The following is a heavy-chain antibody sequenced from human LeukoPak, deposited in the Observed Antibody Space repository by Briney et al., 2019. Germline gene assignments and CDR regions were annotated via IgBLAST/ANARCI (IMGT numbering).Heavy chain of an antibody. CDR1: GGSISSYY. D-gene: IGHD3-3*01. Sequence: NPSETLSLTCTVSGGSISSYYWSWIRQPPGKRLEWIGHIYYSGSTNYNPSLKSRVIISVDTSKNQFSLKLSSVTAADTAVYYCASRSSIWSGYQDTLYYFDSWGQGTLVTVSS. V-gene: IGHV4-59*01. CDR2: IYYSGST. J-gene: IGHJ4*02. CDR3: ASRSSIWSGYQDTLYYFDS.